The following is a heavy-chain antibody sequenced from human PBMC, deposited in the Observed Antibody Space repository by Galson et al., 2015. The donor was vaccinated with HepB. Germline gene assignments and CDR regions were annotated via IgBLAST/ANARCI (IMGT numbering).Heavy chain of an antibody. D-gene: IGHD3-3*01. Sequence: SVKVSCKASGGTFSSYAISWVRQAPGQGLEWMGGIIPIFGTANYAQKFQGRVTITADESTSTAYMELSSLRSEDTAVYYCARASYYDFWSGYYTPYYFDYWGQGTLVTVSS. CDR3: ARASYYDFWSGYYTPYYFDY. CDR2: IIPIFGTA. CDR1: GGTFSSYA. J-gene: IGHJ4*02. V-gene: IGHV1-69*13.